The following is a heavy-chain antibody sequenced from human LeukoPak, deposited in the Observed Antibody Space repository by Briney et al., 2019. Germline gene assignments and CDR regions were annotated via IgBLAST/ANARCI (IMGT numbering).Heavy chain of an antibody. CDR3: ARDDYYDSSGYYPKFDY. V-gene: IGHV4-4*02. CDR2: IHHAGST. D-gene: IGHD3-22*01. CDR1: GGSISSNDW. Sequence: SGTLSLTCAVSGGSISSNDWWSWIRQPPGKGLEWIGEIHHAGSTNYNPSLKSRVTMSLDKSKNQFSLKMSSVTAADTAVYFCARDDYYDSSGYYPKFDYWGQGTLVTVSS. J-gene: IGHJ4*02.